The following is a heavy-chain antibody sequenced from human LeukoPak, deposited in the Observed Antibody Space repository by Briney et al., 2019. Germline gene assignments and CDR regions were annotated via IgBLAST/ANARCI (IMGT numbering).Heavy chain of an antibody. Sequence: GGSLRLSCAASGFTFSSYWMHWVRQAPGKGLVWVSRINSDGSSTSYADSVKGRFTISRDNAKNTLYLQMNSLRAEDTAVYYCARTTVTYPRYYYMDVWGKGTTVTISS. CDR3: ARTTVTYPRYYYMDV. CDR1: GFTFSSYW. J-gene: IGHJ6*03. V-gene: IGHV3-74*01. D-gene: IGHD4-17*01. CDR2: INSDGSST.